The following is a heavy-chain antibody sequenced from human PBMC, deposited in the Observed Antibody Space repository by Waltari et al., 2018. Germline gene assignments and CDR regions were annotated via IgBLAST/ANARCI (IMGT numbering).Heavy chain of an antibody. D-gene: IGHD6-19*01. J-gene: IGHJ4*02. V-gene: IGHV4-38-2*01. Sequence: QVQLQESGPGLVKPSETLSLTCAVSGYSISSGYYWGWIRQPPGKGLEWIGSIYHSGSTYYNPSLKRRVTRPVDPSKTQFSLKLSSVTAADTAVYYCARPAGAVAGTIDYWGQGTLVTVSS. CDR1: GYSISSGYY. CDR3: ARPAGAVAGTIDY. CDR2: IYHSGST.